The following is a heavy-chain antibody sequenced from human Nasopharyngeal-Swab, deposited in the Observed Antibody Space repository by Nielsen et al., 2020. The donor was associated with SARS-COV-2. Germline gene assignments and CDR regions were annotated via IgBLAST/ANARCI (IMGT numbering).Heavy chain of an antibody. J-gene: IGHJ4*02. CDR1: GFTFGDYA. V-gene: IGHV3-49*04. CDR2: IRSKAYGGTT. Sequence: GGSLRLSCTASGFTFGDYAMSWVRQAPGKGLEWVGFIRSKAYGGTTEYAASVKGRFTISRDDSKSIAYLQMNSLKTEDTAVYYCTRGRRFSYFDYWGQGTLVTVPS. CDR3: TRGRRFSYFDY.